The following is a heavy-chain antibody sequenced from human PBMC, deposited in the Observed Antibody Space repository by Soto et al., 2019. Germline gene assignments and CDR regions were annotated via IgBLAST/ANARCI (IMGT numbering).Heavy chain of an antibody. CDR2: INPNSGGT. J-gene: IGHJ3*02. V-gene: IGHV1-2*04. Sequence: ASVKVSCKASGYTFTGYYMHWVRQAPGQGLEWMGWINPNSGGTNYAQKFQGWVTMTRDTSISTAYMELSRLRSDDTAVYYCARAKIGRSAYRAFDIGGQGPMVTSSS. D-gene: IGHD3-3*01. CDR1: GYTFTGYY. CDR3: ARAKIGRSAYRAFDI.